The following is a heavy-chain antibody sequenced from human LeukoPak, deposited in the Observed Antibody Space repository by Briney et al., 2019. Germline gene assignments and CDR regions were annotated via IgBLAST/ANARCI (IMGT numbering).Heavy chain of an antibody. CDR2: MNPNSGNT. J-gene: IGHJ4*02. Sequence: AASVKVSCKASGYTFTSYDISSVRQATGQGHEWMVWMNPNSGNTGYTQKFQGRVTITRNTSISTAYMELSSLRSEDTAVYYCAKEVIVVVIKIGYYFDYWGQGTLVTVSS. V-gene: IGHV1-8*03. D-gene: IGHD3-22*01. CDR1: GYTFTSYD. CDR3: AKEVIVVVIKIGYYFDY.